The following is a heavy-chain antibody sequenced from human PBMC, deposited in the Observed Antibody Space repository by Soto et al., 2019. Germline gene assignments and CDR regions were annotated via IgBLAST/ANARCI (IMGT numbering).Heavy chain of an antibody. V-gene: IGHV1-18*01. CDR3: ARDLPPVDY. J-gene: IGHJ4*02. CDR2: ISAYNGNT. Sequence: QLQLVQSGAEVKKPGASVKVSCKASGYTFSSYRITWLRPAPGQGLEWMGWISAYNGNTNYAQNLQGRVTMTTDPSTSTAYMELRSLRSDDTAVYYCARDLPPVDYWGQGTLVTVSS. CDR1: GYTFSSYR.